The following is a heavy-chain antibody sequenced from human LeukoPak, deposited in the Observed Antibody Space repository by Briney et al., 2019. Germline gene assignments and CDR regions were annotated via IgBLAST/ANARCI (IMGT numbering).Heavy chain of an antibody. CDR2: IGHDGSNK. Sequence: QPGRSLRLSCAASGFTFSGYGMHWVRQAPGRGLDWVAVIGHDGSNKYYADSVKGRFTISRDNFKNTLYLQMNSLRTEDTAVYYCARDFSSGWVDYWGQGTLVTVSS. V-gene: IGHV3-33*01. D-gene: IGHD6-19*01. J-gene: IGHJ4*02. CDR1: GFTFSGYG. CDR3: ARDFSSGWVDY.